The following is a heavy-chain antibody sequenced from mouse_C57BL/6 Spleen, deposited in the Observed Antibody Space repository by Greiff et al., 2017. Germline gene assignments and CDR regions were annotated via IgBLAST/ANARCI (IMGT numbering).Heavy chain of an antibody. CDR3: ARNHWDGYYYAMDY. D-gene: IGHD4-1*01. V-gene: IGHV2-9-1*01. CDR1: GFSLTSYA. J-gene: IGHJ4*01. Sequence: QVQLKESGPGLVAPSQSLSITCTVSGFSLTSYAISLVRQPPGKGLAWLGVIWTGGGTNYNSAPKSRLSISKDNSKSQVFLKMNSLQADDTARYYCARNHWDGYYYAMDYWGQGTSVTVSS. CDR2: IWTGGGT.